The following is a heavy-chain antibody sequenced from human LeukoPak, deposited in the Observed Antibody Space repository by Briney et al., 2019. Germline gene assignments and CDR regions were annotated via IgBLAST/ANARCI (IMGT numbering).Heavy chain of an antibody. CDR1: GFTVSSNY. V-gene: IGHV3-66*01. J-gene: IGHJ4*02. D-gene: IGHD1-26*01. CDR3: ARGYRSQSSRGSYYFESIDY. CDR2: VYISGST. Sequence: GESLKISCAASGFTVSSNYMTWFRQAPGKGLEWVSVVYISGSTYYADSVKGRFTISRSNSNNTLYLQMNSLRAEDTAVYYCARGYRSQSSRGSYYFESIDYWGQGTLVAVSS.